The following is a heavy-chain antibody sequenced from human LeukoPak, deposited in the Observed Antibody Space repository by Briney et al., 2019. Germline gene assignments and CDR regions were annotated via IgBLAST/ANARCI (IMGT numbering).Heavy chain of an antibody. Sequence: ASVKVSCKASGGTFSSYAISWVRQAPGQGLEWMGRIIPILGIANYAQKFQGRVTITADKSTSTAYMELSSLRPEDTAVYYCASDYGDYSGFHDYWGQGTLVTVSS. CDR2: IIPILGIA. D-gene: IGHD4-17*01. CDR3: ASDYGDYSGFHDY. J-gene: IGHJ4*02. V-gene: IGHV1-69*04. CDR1: GGTFSSYA.